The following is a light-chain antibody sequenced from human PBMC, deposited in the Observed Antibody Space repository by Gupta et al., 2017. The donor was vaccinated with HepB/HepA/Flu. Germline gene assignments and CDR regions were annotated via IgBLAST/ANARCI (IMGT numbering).Light chain of an antibody. J-gene: IGKJ4*01. CDR2: VAS. CDR3: KQDKHSPVT. V-gene: IGKV3-15*01. CDR1: QNVRRY. Sequence: EIVLTPSPGTLSLSPGERATLSCRASQNVRRYLDWYKQKPGQPPKLLMYVASTRASAVPARFSGSGSGTDFTLTISRLQSEDVGVYYCKQDKHSPVTFGGGTKVEIK.